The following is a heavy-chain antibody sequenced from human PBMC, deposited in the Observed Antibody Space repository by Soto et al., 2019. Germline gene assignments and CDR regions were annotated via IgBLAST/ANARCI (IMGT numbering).Heavy chain of an antibody. CDR1: GFTFSSYG. D-gene: IGHD3-3*01. V-gene: IGHV3-30*18. CDR2: ISYDGSNK. Sequence: GGSLRLSCAASGFTFSSYGMHWVRQAPGKGLEWVAVISYDGSNKYYADSVKGRFTISRDNSKNTLYLQMNSLRAEDTAVYYCAKDGPYYDFWSGYSDYYYYYYMDVWGKGTTVTVSS. J-gene: IGHJ6*03. CDR3: AKDGPYYDFWSGYSDYYYYYYMDV.